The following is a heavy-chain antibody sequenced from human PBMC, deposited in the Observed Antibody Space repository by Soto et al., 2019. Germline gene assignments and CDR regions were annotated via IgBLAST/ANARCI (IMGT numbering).Heavy chain of an antibody. V-gene: IGHV1-2*04. J-gene: IGHJ6*02. Sequence: ASVKVSCKASGYTFTGYYMHCVRQAPGQGLEWMGWINPNSGGTNYAQKFQGWVTMTRDTSISTAYMELSRLRSDGTAVYYCARDRGVVPAAIHPTYGMDVWGQGTTVTVSS. CDR3: ARDRGVVPAAIHPTYGMDV. CDR1: GYTFTGYY. D-gene: IGHD2-2*02. CDR2: INPNSGGT.